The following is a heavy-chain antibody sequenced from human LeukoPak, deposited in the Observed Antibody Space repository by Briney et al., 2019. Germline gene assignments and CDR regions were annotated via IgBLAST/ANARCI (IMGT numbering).Heavy chain of an antibody. CDR3: AREMDSYTAMVYTLDY. J-gene: IGHJ4*02. CDR2: ISAYNGNT. CDR1: GYTFTSYG. D-gene: IGHD5-18*01. V-gene: IGHV1-18*04. Sequence: GASVTVSCTASGYTFTSYGISWVRQAPGQGLEWMGWISAYNGNTNYAQKLQGRVTMTTDTSTSTAYMELRSLRSDDTAVHYCAREMDSYTAMVYTLDYWGQGTLVTVSS.